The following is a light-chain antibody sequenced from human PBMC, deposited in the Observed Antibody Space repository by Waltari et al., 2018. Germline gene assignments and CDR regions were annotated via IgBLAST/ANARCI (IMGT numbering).Light chain of an antibody. CDR3: QQYNNWPPIT. CDR2: GAS. V-gene: IGKV3D-15*01. J-gene: IGKJ4*01. Sequence: EIVMTQSPATLSLSPCERATLSCRASQSVSSNLAWYQQKPGQAPRLLIYGASTRPTGIPARFSGSGSGKEFTLTISSLQSEDFAVYYCQQYNNWPPITFGGGTKVEIK. CDR1: QSVSSN.